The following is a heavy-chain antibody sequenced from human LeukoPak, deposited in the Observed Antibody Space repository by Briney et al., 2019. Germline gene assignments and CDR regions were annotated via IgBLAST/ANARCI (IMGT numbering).Heavy chain of an antibody. J-gene: IGHJ4*02. CDR1: GGSISSGDYY. V-gene: IGHV4-61*05. CDR3: ARQPSGKEGGYFDY. CDR2: ISDSGST. Sequence: NPSETLSLTCTVSGGSISSGDYYWSWIRQPPGKGLEWIGHISDSGSTKYNPSLKSRVTVSLDKSNSQFSLRLTSVTAADTAVYFCARQPSGKEGGYFDYWGQGTLVTVSS. D-gene: IGHD1-26*01.